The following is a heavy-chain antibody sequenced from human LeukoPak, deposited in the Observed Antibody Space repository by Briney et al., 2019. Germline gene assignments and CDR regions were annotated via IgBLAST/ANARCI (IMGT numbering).Heavy chain of an antibody. CDR2: IYSSDST. D-gene: IGHD1-7*01. CDR1: GFTVSSNY. J-gene: IGHJ4*02. V-gene: IGHV3-53*01. Sequence: GGSLRLSCAASGFTVSSNYMSWVRQAPGKGLEWVSVIYSSDSTYYADSVKGRFTISRDNSKNTLYLQMNSLWAEDTAVYYCARGNWNYPFDYWGQGTLVTVSS. CDR3: ARGNWNYPFDY.